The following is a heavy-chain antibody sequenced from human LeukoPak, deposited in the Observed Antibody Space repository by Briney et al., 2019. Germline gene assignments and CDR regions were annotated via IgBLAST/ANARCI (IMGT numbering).Heavy chain of an antibody. CDR2: IRLRSGGT. CDR3: RLVTMGDY. CDR1: GYTFTDYY. V-gene: IGHV1-2*06. Sequence: ASVKVSCKTYGYTFTDYYMDWVRQAPGQGLEWIGRIRLRSGGTNYAQKFQGRVTVTRDTSIGTVYMELTRLRSDDTAVYYCRLVTMGDYWGQGTLVTVSS. J-gene: IGHJ4*02. D-gene: IGHD4-23*01.